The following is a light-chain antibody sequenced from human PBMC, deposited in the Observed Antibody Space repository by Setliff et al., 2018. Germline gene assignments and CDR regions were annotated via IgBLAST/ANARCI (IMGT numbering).Light chain of an antibody. Sequence: QSALTQPASVSGSPGRWITISCSGNSSDVGGYNYVSWYQQHPGKAPKLMIYDVTNRPSGISNRFSGSKSGNTASLTISGIQAEDDADYYCSSYTTSGTYVFGTGTTVTVL. CDR2: DVT. J-gene: IGLJ1*01. CDR1: SSDVGGYNY. CDR3: SSYTTSGTYV. V-gene: IGLV2-14*03.